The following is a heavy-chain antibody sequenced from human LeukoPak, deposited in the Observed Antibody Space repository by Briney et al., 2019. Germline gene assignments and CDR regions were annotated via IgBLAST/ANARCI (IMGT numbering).Heavy chain of an antibody. CDR3: AREWFGELLTFPDY. CDR2: IKQDGSEK. Sequence: GRSLRLSCAASGFTFSSYGMHWVRQAPGKGLEWVANIKQDGSEKYYVDSVKGRFTISRDNAKNSLYLQMNSLRAEDTAVYYCAREWFGELLTFPDYWGQGTLVTVSS. J-gene: IGHJ4*02. V-gene: IGHV3-7*01. D-gene: IGHD3-10*01. CDR1: GFTFSSYG.